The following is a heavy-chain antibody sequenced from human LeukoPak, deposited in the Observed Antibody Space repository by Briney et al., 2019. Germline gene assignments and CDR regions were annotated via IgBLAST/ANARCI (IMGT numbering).Heavy chain of an antibody. D-gene: IGHD3-16*01. V-gene: IGHV3-23*01. J-gene: IGHJ4*02. CDR2: ISETSGAT. Sequence: GGSLRLSCAASGFMFSNYAMSWVRQAPGKGPEWVSSISETSGATFYTDSVKGRSTISRDNSKNTVYLQMNSLRDEDTAVYYCAKDRIRGDSYWGQGTLVTVSS. CDR1: GFMFSNYA. CDR3: AKDRIRGDSY.